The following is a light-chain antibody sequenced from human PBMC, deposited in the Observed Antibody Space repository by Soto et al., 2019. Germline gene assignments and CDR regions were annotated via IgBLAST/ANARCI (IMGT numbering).Light chain of an antibody. J-gene: IGKJ4*01. Sequence: DIQMTQSPSSLSASVGDRVTITCRESQSISSYLNWYQQKPGKAPKLLIYAASSLQSGVPSRFSGRGSGTHFTLTLSSRQPEDFATYYCRQSYSTPLTFGGGTKLEIK. CDR3: RQSYSTPLT. CDR1: QSISSY. V-gene: IGKV1-39*01. CDR2: AAS.